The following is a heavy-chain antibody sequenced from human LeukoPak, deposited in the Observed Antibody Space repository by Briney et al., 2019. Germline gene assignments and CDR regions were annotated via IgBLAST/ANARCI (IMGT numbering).Heavy chain of an antibody. CDR2: LRGDGET. J-gene: IGHJ4*02. CDR1: GFIFSNYA. V-gene: IGHV3-23*01. Sequence: GGSLRLSCAASGFIFSNYAMSWVRQAPARGLGWVSSLRGDGETFYADSVKGRFTLSRDDARNKVYLQLSNVRVEDSPVYYCAKASWVSTADAVLWGQGTLVTVYS. D-gene: IGHD3-16*01. CDR3: AKASWVSTADAVL.